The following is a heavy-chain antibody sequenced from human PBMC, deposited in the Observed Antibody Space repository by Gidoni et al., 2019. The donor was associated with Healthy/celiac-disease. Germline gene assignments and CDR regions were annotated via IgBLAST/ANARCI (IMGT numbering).Heavy chain of an antibody. D-gene: IGHD4-17*01. Sequence: QVQLQESGPGLVKPSETMSLTCTVSGGSVRSGSYYWSWIRQPPGKGLEWIGYIYYSGSTNYNPSLKSRVTISVDTSKNQFSLKLSSVTAADTAVYYCAREGTDPKRNGDYSDGMDVWGQGTTVTVSS. CDR3: AREGTDPKRNGDYSDGMDV. V-gene: IGHV4-61*01. CDR2: IYYSGST. CDR1: GGSVRSGSYY. J-gene: IGHJ6*02.